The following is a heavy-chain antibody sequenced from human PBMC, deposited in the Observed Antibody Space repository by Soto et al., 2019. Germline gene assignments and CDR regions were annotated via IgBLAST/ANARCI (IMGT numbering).Heavy chain of an antibody. J-gene: IGHJ6*04. D-gene: IGHD3-3*01. V-gene: IGHV1-46*01. CDR2: INPSCGST. Sequence: ASVKVSCKASGCTFTSYYIHWVRQAPLQVLEWMVIINPSCGSTSYAQKFQGRVTMTRDTSKSTVYMELSSLRSEDTAVYYCARLPEGRCLEWLISDTYGMEVWGKGTKVTVSS. CDR1: GCTFTSYY. CDR3: ARLPEGRCLEWLISDTYGMEV.